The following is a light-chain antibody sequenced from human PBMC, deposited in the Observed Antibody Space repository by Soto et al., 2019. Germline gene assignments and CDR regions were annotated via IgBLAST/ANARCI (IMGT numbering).Light chain of an antibody. CDR1: QSVSTY. CDR3: QQGYSTPGT. Sequence: DVQMTQSPSSLSASVGDRVTITCRTSQSVSTYLNWYQKKLGKAPNLLIYAASTLRSGVPSRFSGSGSGTDFTLTISSLQVEDSATYYCQQGYSTPGTFGHGTRLEI. V-gene: IGKV1-39*01. CDR2: AAS. J-gene: IGKJ5*01.